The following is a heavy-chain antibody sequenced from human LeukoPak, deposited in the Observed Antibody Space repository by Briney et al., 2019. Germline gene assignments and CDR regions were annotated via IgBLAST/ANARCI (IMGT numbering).Heavy chain of an antibody. D-gene: IGHD3-10*01. V-gene: IGHV3-21*01. J-gene: IGHJ5*02. Sequence: GGSLRLSCAASGLTFSSYSMNWVRQAPGKGLEWDSSISSSSSYIYYAYSVKGRFTISRDNAKNSLYLQMNSLRAEDTAVYYCAREGGSGPVDPWGQGTLVTVSS. CDR1: GLTFSSYS. CDR2: ISSSSSYI. CDR3: AREGGSGPVDP.